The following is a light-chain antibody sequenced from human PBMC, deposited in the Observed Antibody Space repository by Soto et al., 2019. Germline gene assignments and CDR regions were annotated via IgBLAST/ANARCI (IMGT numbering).Light chain of an antibody. V-gene: IGLV2-14*01. J-gene: IGLJ2*01. CDR3: CSYAGRATYV. CDR1: SSDVGGYNY. Sequence: QSALTQPASVSGSPGQSITISCTGTSSDVGGYNYVSWYQQHPGKAPKLMIYEVSNRPSGVSNRFSGSKSGNTASLTISGLQAEDEADYYCCSYAGRATYVFGGGTKVTVL. CDR2: EVS.